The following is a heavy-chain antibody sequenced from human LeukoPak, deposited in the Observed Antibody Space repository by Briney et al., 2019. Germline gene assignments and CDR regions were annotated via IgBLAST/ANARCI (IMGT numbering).Heavy chain of an antibody. CDR3: ARHHSGNTFDI. CDR1: VYRFTTYW. J-gene: IGHJ3*02. CDR2: IYPGDSDT. V-gene: IGHV5-51*01. Sequence: GESLQISCKGSVYRFTTYWIGWVRQMPGKGLDWMGIIYPGDSDTRYSASFQGQVTISADKSISTAYLQWSSLKASDTAMYYCARHHSGNTFDIWGQGTMVTVSS. D-gene: IGHD2/OR15-2a*01.